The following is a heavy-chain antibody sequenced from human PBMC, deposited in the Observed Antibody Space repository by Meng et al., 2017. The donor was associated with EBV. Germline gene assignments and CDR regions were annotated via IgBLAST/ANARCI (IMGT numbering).Heavy chain of an antibody. CDR2: MNPNSGNT. CDR3: ARGVGTIFGVVIKNWFDP. V-gene: IGHV1-8*01. CDR1: GYTFTSYD. D-gene: IGHD3-3*01. J-gene: IGHJ5*02. Sequence: QVEVVQVWAWGKKPGASVKVSCKASGYTFTSYDINWVRQATGQGLEWMGWMNPNSGNTGYAQKFQGRVTMTRNTSISTAYMELSSLRSEDTAVYYCARGVGTIFGVVIKNWFDPWGQGTLVTVSS.